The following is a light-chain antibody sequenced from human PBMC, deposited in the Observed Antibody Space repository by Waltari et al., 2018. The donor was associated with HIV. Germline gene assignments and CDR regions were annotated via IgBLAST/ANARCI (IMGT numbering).Light chain of an antibody. J-gene: IGKJ3*01. Sequence: DIKMTQSPPSLSASVGGRVTITCRPSQNIDTFVSWYQQKPGEAPRLLISGASAVQSGVPSRFSGSGSGTDFTLTISSLQPEDFATYFCLQTYITPLTFGPGTKVDVK. V-gene: IGKV1-39*01. CDR3: LQTYITPLT. CDR1: QNIDTF. CDR2: GAS.